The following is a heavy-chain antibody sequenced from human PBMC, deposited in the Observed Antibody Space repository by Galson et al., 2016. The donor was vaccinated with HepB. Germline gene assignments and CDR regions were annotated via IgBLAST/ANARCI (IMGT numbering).Heavy chain of an antibody. D-gene: IGHD4-17*01. CDR3: ARTPVYGDFDY. J-gene: IGHJ4*02. V-gene: IGHV5-51*01. CDR1: GYYFVCYL. CDR2: INPWYPET. Sequence: QSGAVVNKPGESLKISCTCSGYYFVCYLIGWMRQMPGKGLEWKGIINPWYPETEYSPSCHGHVTISADKSTSTAYLQWNSLQASDTAMYYCARTPVYGDFDYWGQGTLVTVSS.